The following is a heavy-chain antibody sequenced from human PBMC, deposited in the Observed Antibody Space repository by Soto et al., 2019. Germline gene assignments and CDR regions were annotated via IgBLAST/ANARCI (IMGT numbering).Heavy chain of an antibody. CDR2: INAANGDT. D-gene: IGHD6-13*01. J-gene: IGHJ5*02. Sequence: QVQLVQSGTEVKKPGASVKVSCKASGYTFTSYGIHWVRQAPGQRLERMGWINAANGDTKYSPKFQGRVTITRDTPASAAYMELSSLRSEDTAVYYCVRRHVSATGIDWFDPWGQGTLVTVSS. CDR1: GYTFTSYG. CDR3: VRRHVSATGIDWFDP. V-gene: IGHV1-3*01.